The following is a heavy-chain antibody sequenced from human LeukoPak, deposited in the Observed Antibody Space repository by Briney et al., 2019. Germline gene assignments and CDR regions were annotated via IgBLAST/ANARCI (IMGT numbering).Heavy chain of an antibody. D-gene: IGHD3-10*01. V-gene: IGHV4-59*01. Sequence: SETLSLTCTVSGGCISSYYWSWIRQPPGTGLERIGYIYYSGSTNYNPSLKSRVTISVDTSKNQFSLKLSSVTAADTAVYYCARTYGSGSYYFDYWGQGTLVTVSS. CDR3: ARTYGSGSYYFDY. CDR2: IYYSGST. CDR1: GGCISSYY. J-gene: IGHJ4*02.